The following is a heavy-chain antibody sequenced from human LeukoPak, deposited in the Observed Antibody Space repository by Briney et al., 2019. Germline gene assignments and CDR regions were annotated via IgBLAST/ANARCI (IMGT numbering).Heavy chain of an antibody. CDR1: GFIFNSHW. J-gene: IGHJ4*02. V-gene: IGHV3-7*03. CDR2: IKYDGSEQ. CDR3: ARDYGWSFAN. Sequence: GGSLRLSCTSSGFIFNSHWMNWVRQAPGKGPEWVANIKYDGSEQYYVDSVKGRFSISRDNTKNLLYLQMNSLRVEDTAVYYCARDYGWSFANWGQGTLVTASS. D-gene: IGHD3-10*01.